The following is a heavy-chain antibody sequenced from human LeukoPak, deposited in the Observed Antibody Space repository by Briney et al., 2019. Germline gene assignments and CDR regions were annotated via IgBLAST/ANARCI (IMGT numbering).Heavy chain of an antibody. D-gene: IGHD3-3*01. Sequence: GGSLRLSCSASGLTFSSYAMDWVRQAPGKGLGYVSGISSNGGTTYYADSVKARFTIYRDNSKNTLYLQMSSLRAEDTAVYYCVKGGEWLLSYFDYWGQGTLVTVSS. CDR3: VKGGEWLLSYFDY. CDR2: ISSNGGTT. V-gene: IGHV3-64D*09. J-gene: IGHJ4*02. CDR1: GLTFSSYA.